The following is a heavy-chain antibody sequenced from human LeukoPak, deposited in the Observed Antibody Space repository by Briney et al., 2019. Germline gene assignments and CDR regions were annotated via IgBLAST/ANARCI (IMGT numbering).Heavy chain of an antibody. V-gene: IGHV4-59*02. Sequence: PSETLSLTCTVSGASVSTDYWSWTRQAPGKGLEWIGYIYNTGSTDYNPSLQSRVTISLDTSKNRFSLKLRSVTTADTAMYYCARVSYQLLGEDYFDYWGQGTLVTVSS. J-gene: IGHJ4*02. D-gene: IGHD2-2*01. CDR1: GASVSTDY. CDR2: IYNTGST. CDR3: ARVSYQLLGEDYFDY.